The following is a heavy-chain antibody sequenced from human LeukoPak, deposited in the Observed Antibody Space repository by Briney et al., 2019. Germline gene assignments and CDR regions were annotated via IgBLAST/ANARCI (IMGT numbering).Heavy chain of an antibody. CDR3: AKDIPRD. V-gene: IGHV3-23*01. J-gene: IGHJ4*02. Sequence: PGGSLRLSCAASGFTFSTYAMSWVRQAPGKGLEWVSAISGSGRSTYYADSVKGRFTISRDNSKDTLYLQMTSQRADNTAIYYCAKDIPRDWGQGTLVTVSS. CDR2: ISGSGRST. D-gene: IGHD2-21*01. CDR1: GFTFSTYA.